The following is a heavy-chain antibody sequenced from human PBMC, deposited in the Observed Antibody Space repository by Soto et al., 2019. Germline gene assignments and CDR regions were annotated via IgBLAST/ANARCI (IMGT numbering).Heavy chain of an antibody. CDR2: ISYDGSNK. CDR1: GSTFSSYG. Sequence: GGSLRLSCAASGSTFSSYGMHWVRQAPGKGLEWVAVISYDGSNKYYADSVKGRFTISRDNSKNTLYLQMNSLRAEDTAVYYCAKDRDGDLYWYFDLWGRGTLVTVSS. J-gene: IGHJ2*01. V-gene: IGHV3-30*18. CDR3: AKDRDGDLYWYFDL. D-gene: IGHD4-17*01.